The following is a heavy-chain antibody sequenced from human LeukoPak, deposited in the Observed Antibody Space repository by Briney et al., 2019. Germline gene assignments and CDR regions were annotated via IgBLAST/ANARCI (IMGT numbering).Heavy chain of an antibody. Sequence: GGSLRLSCAASGFTFSSYAMSWVRQAPGKGLEWVSAISGSGGSTYYADSVKGRFTISRDNSKNTLYLQMNSLRAEDTAVYYCAKDAVAATLGYYGMDVWGQGTTVTVSS. D-gene: IGHD2-15*01. CDR3: AKDAVAATLGYYGMDV. CDR2: ISGSGGST. V-gene: IGHV3-23*01. J-gene: IGHJ6*02. CDR1: GFTFSSYA.